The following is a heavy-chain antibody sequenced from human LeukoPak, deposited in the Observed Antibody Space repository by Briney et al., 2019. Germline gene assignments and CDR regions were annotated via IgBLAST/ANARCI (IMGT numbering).Heavy chain of an antibody. V-gene: IGHV3-23*01. CDR3: VRDNSRGQSLGVIY. CDR2: ISDSGGST. D-gene: IGHD3-22*01. J-gene: IGHJ4*02. CDR1: GFTFSNYA. Sequence: QSGGSLRLSCAASGFTFSNYAMSWVRQAPGKGLEWVSAISDSGGSTYYADSVKGRFTISRDNSKNTPYLQMNSLRAEDTAVYYCVRDNSRGQSLGVIYWGQGSLVTVSS.